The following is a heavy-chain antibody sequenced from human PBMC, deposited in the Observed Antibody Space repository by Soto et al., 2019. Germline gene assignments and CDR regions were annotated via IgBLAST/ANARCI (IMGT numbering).Heavy chain of an antibody. Sequence: QVQLVESGGGVVQPGRSLRLSCAASGFTFSSYAMHWVRQAPGKGLEWVAVISYDGSNKYYADSVKGRFTISRDNSKNTLYLQMNSLRAEDTAVYYCGTMIVGYWGQGTLVTVSS. CDR1: GFTFSSYA. J-gene: IGHJ4*02. CDR3: GTMIVGY. D-gene: IGHD3-22*01. V-gene: IGHV3-30-3*01. CDR2: ISYDGSNK.